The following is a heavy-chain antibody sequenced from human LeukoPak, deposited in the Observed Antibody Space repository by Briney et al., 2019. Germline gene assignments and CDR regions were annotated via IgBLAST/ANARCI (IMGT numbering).Heavy chain of an antibody. CDR1: GGSISSYY. J-gene: IGHJ4*02. CDR2: IYYSGST. D-gene: IGHD3-22*01. CDR3: ARLDSSGYYYY. Sequence: SETLSLTCTVSGGSISSYYWSWIRQPPGKGLEWIGYIYYSGSTNYNPSLKSRVRISVDTSKNQFSLKLSSVTAADTAVYYCARLDSSGYYYYWGQGTLVTVSS. V-gene: IGHV4-59*01.